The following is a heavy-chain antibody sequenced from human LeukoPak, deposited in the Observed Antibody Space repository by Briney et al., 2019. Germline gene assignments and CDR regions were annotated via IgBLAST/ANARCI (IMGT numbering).Heavy chain of an antibody. V-gene: IGHV3-30*04. CDR2: ILYDGSNK. CDR3: ARDGGTIMITFGGVIGAFDI. D-gene: IGHD3-16*01. J-gene: IGHJ3*02. CDR1: GFTFSSYA. Sequence: GGSLRLSCAASGFTFSSYAMHWVRQAPGKGLEWVAVILYDGSNKYYADSVKGRFTISRDNSKNTLYLQMNSLRAEDTAVYYCARDGGTIMITFGGVIGAFDIWGQGTMVTVSS.